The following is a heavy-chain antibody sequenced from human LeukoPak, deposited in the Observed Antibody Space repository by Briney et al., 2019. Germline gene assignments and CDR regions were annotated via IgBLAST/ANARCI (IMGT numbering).Heavy chain of an antibody. Sequence: PGGSLRLSCAGSGFPFSKAWMSWGRQAPGEGLGWLGRFKSKTDGCATDYAAPVKGRFSFSRDGSKNTLYLQMNSLKIEETAGYYCTSDRGIAARPLFDLWGQGTLVTVSS. J-gene: IGHJ4*02. CDR3: TSDRGIAARPLFDL. V-gene: IGHV3-15*01. D-gene: IGHD6-6*01. CDR2: FKSKTDGCAT. CDR1: GFPFSKAW.